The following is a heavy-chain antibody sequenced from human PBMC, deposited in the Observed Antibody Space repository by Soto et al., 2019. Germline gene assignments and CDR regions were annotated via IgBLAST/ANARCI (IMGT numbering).Heavy chain of an antibody. CDR3: ARPDYGDYDDY. J-gene: IGHJ4*02. CDR1: GGTFSSYT. CDR2: IIPILGIA. V-gene: IGHV1-69*02. D-gene: IGHD4-17*01. Sequence: QVQLVQSGAEVKKPGSSVKVSCKASGGTFSSYTISWVRQAPGQGLEWMGRIIPILGIANYAQKFQGRVTXTXXKSTSTAYMELSSLRSEDTAVYYCARPDYGDYDDYWGQGTLVTVSS.